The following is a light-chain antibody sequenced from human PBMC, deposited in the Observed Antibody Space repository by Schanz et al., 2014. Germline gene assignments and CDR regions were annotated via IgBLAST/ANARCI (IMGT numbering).Light chain of an antibody. V-gene: IGKV3D-15*01. J-gene: IGKJ2*01. Sequence: ETVMTQSPATLSVTPGEGAILSCRASQNIDNKVAWYQHTPGQAPRLLISAASTRAPGLPARVSGSGSGTDFALTISSLQPEDFAVYYCQQYNYWPYTFGQGTKVEIK. CDR1: QNIDNK. CDR2: AAS. CDR3: QQYNYWPYT.